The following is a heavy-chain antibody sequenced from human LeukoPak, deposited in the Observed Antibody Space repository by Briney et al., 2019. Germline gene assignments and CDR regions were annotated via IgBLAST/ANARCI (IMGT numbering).Heavy chain of an antibody. V-gene: IGHV5-51*01. CDR2: IYPGDSDT. Sequence: GESLKISCKGSGYSFTSHWIGWVRQMPGKGLEWMGIIYPGDSDTRYSPSSQGQVTISADKSINTAYLQWSSLKASDTAMYYCARTVTTSPFTFDYWGQGTLVTVSS. CDR1: GYSFTSHW. D-gene: IGHD4-17*01. J-gene: IGHJ4*02. CDR3: ARTVTTSPFTFDY.